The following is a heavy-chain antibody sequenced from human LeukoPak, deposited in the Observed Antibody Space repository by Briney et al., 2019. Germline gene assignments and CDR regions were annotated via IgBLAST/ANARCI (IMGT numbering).Heavy chain of an antibody. J-gene: IGHJ4*02. CDR3: VRDGIRDIPGVITIRYDY. D-gene: IGHD3-10*01. Sequence: PGGSLRLSCSASAFTFSMNWMTWVRQAPGKGLEWVAPIKEDGSDKYYVDSVRGRFTISRDNAENSLYLQMNSLTAEDTALYYCVRDGIRDIPGVITIRYDYWGQGTLVTVSS. V-gene: IGHV3-7*05. CDR1: AFTFSMNW. CDR2: IKEDGSDK.